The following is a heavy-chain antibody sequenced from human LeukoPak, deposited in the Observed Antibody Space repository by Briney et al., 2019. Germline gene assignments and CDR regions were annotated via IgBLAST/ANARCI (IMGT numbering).Heavy chain of an antibody. Sequence: ASVKVSCKASGYTFTSYYMHWVRQAPGQGLEWMGGIIPIFGTANYAQKFQGRVTITADKSTSTAYMELSSLRSEDTAVYYCATLSGSYYGYFDYWGQGTLVTVSS. D-gene: IGHD1-26*01. CDR3: ATLSGSYYGYFDY. CDR1: GYTFTSYY. J-gene: IGHJ4*02. V-gene: IGHV1-69*06. CDR2: IIPIFGTA.